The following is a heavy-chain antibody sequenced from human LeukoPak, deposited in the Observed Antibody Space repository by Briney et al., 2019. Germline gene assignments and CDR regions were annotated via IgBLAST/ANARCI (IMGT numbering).Heavy chain of an antibody. D-gene: IGHD6-13*01. Sequence: SETLSLTCTVSGGSISSSSYYWGWIRQPPGEGLEWIGSIYDSGSTYYNPSLKSRVTISVDTSKNPFSLKLSSVTAADTAVYYCATRDSSSWDIGTDFDYWGQGTLVTVSS. V-gene: IGHV4-39*01. CDR2: IYDSGST. CDR3: ATRDSSSWDIGTDFDY. CDR1: GGSISSSSYY. J-gene: IGHJ4*02.